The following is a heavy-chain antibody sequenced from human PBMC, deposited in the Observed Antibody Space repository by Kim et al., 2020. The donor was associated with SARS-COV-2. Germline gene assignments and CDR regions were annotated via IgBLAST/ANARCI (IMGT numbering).Heavy chain of an antibody. D-gene: IGHD2-15*01. CDR3: AREGSGGGYYGDFDI. CDR2: ISYDGSNK. V-gene: IGHV3-30-3*01. Sequence: GGSLRLSCAASGFTFSSYAMHWVRQAPGKGLEWVAVISYDGSNKYYADSVKGRFTISRDNSKNTLYVQMNSLRAEDTAVYYCAREGSGGGYYGDFDIWGQGTMVTVSS. CDR1: GFTFSSYA. J-gene: IGHJ3*02.